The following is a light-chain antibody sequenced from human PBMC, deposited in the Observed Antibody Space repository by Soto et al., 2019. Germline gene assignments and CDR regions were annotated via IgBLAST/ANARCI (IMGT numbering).Light chain of an antibody. V-gene: IGLV1-40*01. CDR3: QSYDISLSAVV. J-gene: IGLJ2*01. CDR1: SPNLGADYD. CDR2: ANI. Sequence: QSVVTQPPSASGTPGQRVTISCTGSSPNLGADYDVHWYQQFPGTAPKVLIYANINRPSGVPDRFSASKSGTSASLAITGLQAEDEADYYCQSYDISLSAVVFGGGTKVTVL.